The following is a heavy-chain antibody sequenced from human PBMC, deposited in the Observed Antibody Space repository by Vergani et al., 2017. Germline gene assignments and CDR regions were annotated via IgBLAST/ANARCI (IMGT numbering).Heavy chain of an antibody. V-gene: IGHV4-34*01. CDR2: IDHTGRP. D-gene: IGHD4-11*01. Sequence: QVQLQQWGGGLLKPSETLSLTCVVNGGSFTSYHWTWIRQSPGEGLEWVGDIDHTGRPDYNPSLKSRLTMSVDKSRNQFSLQLNSVPATETAIYFCARVNTETNGHLYYYYYMDVWAQGTAVTVS. CDR1: GGSFTSYH. CDR3: ARVNTETNGHLYYYYYMDV. J-gene: IGHJ6*03.